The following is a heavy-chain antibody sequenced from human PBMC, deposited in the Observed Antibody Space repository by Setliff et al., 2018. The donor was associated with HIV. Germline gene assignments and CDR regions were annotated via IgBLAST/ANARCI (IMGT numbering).Heavy chain of an antibody. CDR3: APVSSGWFDP. CDR1: GYSLTELS. J-gene: IGHJ5*02. CDR2: FDPDDGET. Sequence: ASVKVSCKVSGYSLTELSMHWARQAPGKGLEWMGGFDPDDGETVYAQQFQGRVTMTEDPSTDTAYMELTSLSSEDTAMYYCAPVSSGWFDPWGQGTLVTVSS. V-gene: IGHV1-24*01. D-gene: IGHD6-25*01.